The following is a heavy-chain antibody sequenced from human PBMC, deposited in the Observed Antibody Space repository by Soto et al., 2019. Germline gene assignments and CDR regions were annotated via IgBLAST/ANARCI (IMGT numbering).Heavy chain of an antibody. CDR2: IWYDGSNK. J-gene: IGHJ6*02. D-gene: IGHD6-19*01. V-gene: IGHV3-33*01. Sequence: SLRLSCAASGFTFSSYGMHWVRQAPGKGLEWVAVIWYDGSNKYYADSVKGRFTISRDNSKNTLYLQMNSLRAEDTAVYYCARSVAGADYYYYGIDVWGQGTTVTVSS. CDR3: ARSVAGADYYYYGIDV. CDR1: GFTFSSYG.